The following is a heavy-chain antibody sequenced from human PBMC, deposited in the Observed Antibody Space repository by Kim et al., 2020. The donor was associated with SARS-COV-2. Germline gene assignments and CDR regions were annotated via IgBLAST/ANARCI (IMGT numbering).Heavy chain of an antibody. Sequence: SYGGSVKGRLTISRDNVNNLLYLQMNNVGVDDTAVYFCARVRGGYALDYWGQGTLVTVSS. D-gene: IGHD5-12*01. V-gene: IGHV3-7*03. CDR3: ARVRGGYALDY. J-gene: IGHJ4*02.